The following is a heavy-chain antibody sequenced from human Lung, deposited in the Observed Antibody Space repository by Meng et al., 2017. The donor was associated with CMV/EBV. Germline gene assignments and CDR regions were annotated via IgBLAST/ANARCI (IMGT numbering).Heavy chain of an antibody. Sequence: ASXXVFXKASGYTFTDYYILWVRQAPGQRLEWLGWFNPNSGGSNYAQKFQGRVTMTRDTSISTAYMEVSRLTSDDTAVYYCARDLKGTIVRTSGLYGMDVWXQGTTVTVSS. V-gene: IGHV1-2*02. CDR2: FNPNSGGS. D-gene: IGHD4-11*01. CDR1: GYTFTDYY. J-gene: IGHJ6*02. CDR3: ARDLKGTIVRTSGLYGMDV.